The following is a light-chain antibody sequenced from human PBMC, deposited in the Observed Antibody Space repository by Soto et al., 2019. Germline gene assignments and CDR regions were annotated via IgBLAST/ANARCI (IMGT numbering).Light chain of an antibody. CDR2: DTS. V-gene: IGLV1-44*01. Sequence: QSVLTQPTSASGTPGQRVTVSCSGTYSNIGINDVHWYRQLSGTAPQILIYDTSQRATGVPDRFSGSRSGTSASLVISGLQTEDEADYHCAAWDDSLNGPAFGGGTKVTVL. J-gene: IGLJ2*01. CDR3: AAWDDSLNGPA. CDR1: YSNIGIND.